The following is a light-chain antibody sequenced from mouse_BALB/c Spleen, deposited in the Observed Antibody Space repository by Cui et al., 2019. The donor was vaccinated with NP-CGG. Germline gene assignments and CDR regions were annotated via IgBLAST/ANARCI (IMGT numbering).Light chain of an antibody. V-gene: IGLV1*01. Sequence: QAVVTQESALTTSPGETVTITCRSSTGTVTTSNYANWVQEIPDHLFTGLIGGTNNRAPGVPARFSGSLIGDKAALTITGAQTEDEAIYFCALWYSNHWVFGGGTKLTVL. CDR3: ALWYSNHWV. CDR2: GTN. CDR1: TGTVTTSNY. J-gene: IGLJ1*01.